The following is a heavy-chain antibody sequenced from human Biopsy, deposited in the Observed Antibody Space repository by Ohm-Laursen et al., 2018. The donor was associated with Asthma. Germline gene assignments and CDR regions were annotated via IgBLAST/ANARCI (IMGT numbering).Heavy chain of an antibody. CDR2: IYYSGTT. CDR1: SGSGGYMRSGNYY. Sequence: TLSLTCSLSSGSGGYMRSGNYYWGWIRQPPGKGLEWTGSIYYSGTTYYNPSLESRVTVSADTSKNQFSLKLTSVTAADTAVYYCVRGSSSWHHGPFHYYYGLDVWGPGTTVSV. V-gene: IGHV4-39*01. D-gene: IGHD6-13*01. J-gene: IGHJ6*02. CDR3: VRGSSSWHHGPFHYYYGLDV.